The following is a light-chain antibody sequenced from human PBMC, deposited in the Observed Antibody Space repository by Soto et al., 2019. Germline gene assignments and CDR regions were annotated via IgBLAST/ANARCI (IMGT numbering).Light chain of an antibody. CDR1: SSDVGGYNY. J-gene: IGLJ1*01. V-gene: IGLV2-14*01. Sequence: QSVLTQPACVSGSPGQSITISCTGTSSDVGGYNYVSWYQQHPGKAPKLMIYDVSNRPSGVSNRFSGSKSGNTASLTISGLQAEDEADYYCSSYTSSSTLHVFGPGTKVTVL. CDR3: SSYTSSSTLHV. CDR2: DVS.